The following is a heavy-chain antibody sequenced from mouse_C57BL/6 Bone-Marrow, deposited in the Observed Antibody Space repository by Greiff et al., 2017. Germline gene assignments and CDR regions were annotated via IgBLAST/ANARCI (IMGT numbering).Heavy chain of an antibody. Sequence: VQLQQSGAELVRPGASVKLSCTASGFNIKDDYMHWVKQRPEQGLEWIGWIDPENGDTEYASKFQGKATITANTTSNIAYLQLSSLTSEDTAVYYCTTMMFDYGGQGTALTVSS. D-gene: IGHD2-3*01. V-gene: IGHV14-4*01. CDR1: GFNIKDDY. CDR2: IDPENGDT. CDR3: TTMMFDY. J-gene: IGHJ2*01.